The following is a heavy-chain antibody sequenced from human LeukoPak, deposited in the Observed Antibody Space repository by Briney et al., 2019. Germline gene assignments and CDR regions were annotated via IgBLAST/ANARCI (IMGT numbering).Heavy chain of an antibody. CDR2: IKQDGSEK. J-gene: IGHJ4*02. V-gene: IGHV3-7*01. CDR1: EFIFSGYW. D-gene: IGHD2-15*01. Sequence: GGSLRLSCAASEFIFSGYWMNWVRQAPGKGLEWVANIKQDGSEKQYVDSVGGRFTISRDNAKNSLYLRMNSLRVEDTAVYYCARDDFVGAADYWGQGTLVTVSS. CDR3: ARDDFVGAADY.